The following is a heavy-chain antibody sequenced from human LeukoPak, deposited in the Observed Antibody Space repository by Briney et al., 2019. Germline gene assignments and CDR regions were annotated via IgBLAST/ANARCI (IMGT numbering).Heavy chain of an antibody. J-gene: IGHJ4*02. D-gene: IGHD3-10*01. V-gene: IGHV1-18*01. CDR3: ARDQSFGSGSYQDY. CDR1: GYTFTSCG. Sequence: GASVKVSCKASGYTFTSCGVSWIRQAPGQGLEWMGWISGYNGNTNFAQKLQGRVAVTTDTSTSTAYMDLRSLRSDDTAVYYCARDQSFGSGSYQDYWGQGTLVTVSS. CDR2: ISGYNGNT.